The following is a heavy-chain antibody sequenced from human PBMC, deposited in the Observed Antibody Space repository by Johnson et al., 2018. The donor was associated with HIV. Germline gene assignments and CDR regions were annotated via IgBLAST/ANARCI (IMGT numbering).Heavy chain of an antibody. D-gene: IGHD3-10*01. Sequence: QVQLVESGGGVVQPGMSLRLSCAASGFTFSDYYMSWIRQAPGKGLEWVSYISSSGSTIYYADSVKGRFTISRDNSKNTLYLQMDSLRAEDTAVYYCAKEGITMEVDIWGQGTTVTVSS. CDR3: AKEGITMEVDI. CDR2: ISSSGSTI. V-gene: IGHV3-11*04. CDR1: GFTFSDYY. J-gene: IGHJ3*02.